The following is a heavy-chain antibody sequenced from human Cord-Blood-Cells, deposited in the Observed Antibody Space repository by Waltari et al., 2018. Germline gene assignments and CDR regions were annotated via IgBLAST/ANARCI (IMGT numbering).Heavy chain of an antibody. J-gene: IGHJ4*02. Sequence: QVQLVQSGAEVKNPGASWKVSCKASGYIFTGYYIHLVRQAPGQGLEWMGWINPNSGGTNYAQKFQGWVTMTRDTSISTAYMELSRLRSDDTAVYYCARVGKDGYNDYWGQGTLVTVSS. CDR3: ARVGKDGYNDY. CDR2: INPNSGGT. CDR1: GYIFTGYY. D-gene: IGHD5-12*01. V-gene: IGHV1-2*04.